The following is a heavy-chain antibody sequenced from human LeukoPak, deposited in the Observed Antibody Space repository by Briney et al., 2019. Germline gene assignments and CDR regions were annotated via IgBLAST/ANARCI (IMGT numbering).Heavy chain of an antibody. V-gene: IGHV1-69*05. CDR3: TSGPRELGAF. Sequence: GASVKVSCQASGCTLSSYAFSWVRQAPGQGSEWMGRIIPIFGTANYAQKFQGRVTITTDESTSTAYMELSSLRSEDTALYYCTSGPRELGAFGGWGPVVMVSS. D-gene: IGHD3-16*01. CDR2: IIPIFGTA. CDR1: GCTLSSYA. J-gene: IGHJ4*02.